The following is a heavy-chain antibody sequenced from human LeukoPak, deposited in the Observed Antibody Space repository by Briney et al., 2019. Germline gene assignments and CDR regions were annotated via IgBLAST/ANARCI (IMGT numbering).Heavy chain of an antibody. Sequence: PSETLSLTCAVYGGSFSGYYWSWIRQPPGKGLEWIGEINHSGSTNYNPSLKSRVTISVDTSKNQFSLKLSSVTAADTAVYYCARQRGAPYYYDSRRKFDPWGQGTLVTVSS. V-gene: IGHV4-34*01. CDR3: ARQRGAPYYYDSRRKFDP. CDR2: INHSGST. CDR1: GGSFSGYY. J-gene: IGHJ5*02. D-gene: IGHD3-22*01.